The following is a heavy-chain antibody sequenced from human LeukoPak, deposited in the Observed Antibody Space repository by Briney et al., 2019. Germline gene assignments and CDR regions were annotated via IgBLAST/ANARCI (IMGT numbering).Heavy chain of an antibody. CDR2: INPNSGGT. D-gene: IGHD2-15*01. J-gene: IGHJ4*02. Sequence: ASVTVSFKASGYTFTVYYMHWVRQAPGQGLEWMGWINPNSGGTNYAQKFQGRVTMTRDTPISTAYMELSRLRSDDTAVYYCARVFPNSHYCSGGICYSYYFDYWGQGAQASVSS. CDR1: GYTFTVYY. V-gene: IGHV1-2*02. CDR3: ARVFPNSHYCSGGICYSYYFDY.